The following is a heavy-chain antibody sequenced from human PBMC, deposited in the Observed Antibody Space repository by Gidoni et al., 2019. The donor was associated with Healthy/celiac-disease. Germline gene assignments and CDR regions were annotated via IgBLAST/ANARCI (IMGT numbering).Heavy chain of an antibody. V-gene: IGHV3-21*01. CDR1: GFTFSGYS. D-gene: IGHD6-19*01. J-gene: IGHJ4*02. CDR3: ARGNPLRSSGWPLDY. CDR2: ISSSSSYI. Sequence: EVQLVESGGGLVKPGGSPRRSRQASGFTFSGYSMNWVRQAPGKGLEWVSSISSSSSYIYYADSVKGRFTISRDNAKNSLYLQMNSLRAEDTAVYYCARGNPLRSSGWPLDYWGQGILVTVSS.